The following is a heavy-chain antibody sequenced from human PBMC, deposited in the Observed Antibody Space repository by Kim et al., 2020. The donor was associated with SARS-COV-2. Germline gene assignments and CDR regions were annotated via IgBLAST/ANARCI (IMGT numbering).Heavy chain of an antibody. Sequence: GGSLRLSCAASGITFSSNTMRWGRQAPGKGLERVSSISSGGGTCHADSVRGRSTITRDNSKNTLYLQMNSMRGEDTAVSYCAQGTSYCFYFWGQGT. D-gene: IGHD2-2*01. V-gene: IGHV3-23*01. J-gene: IGHJ6*02. CDR3: AQGTSYCFYF. CDR2: ISSGGGT. CDR1: GITFSSNT.